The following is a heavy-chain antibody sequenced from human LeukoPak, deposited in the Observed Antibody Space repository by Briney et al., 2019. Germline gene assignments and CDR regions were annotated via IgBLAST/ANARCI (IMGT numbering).Heavy chain of an antibody. CDR1: GGSFSGYY. CDR3: ARHVVRSPLGFDY. J-gene: IGHJ4*02. D-gene: IGHD6-6*01. V-gene: IGHV4-34*01. CDR2: INHSGST. Sequence: SETLSLTCAVYGGSFSGYYWSWIRQPPGKGLEWIGEINHSGSTNYNPSLKSRVTMSVDTSKKQFSLKLTSVTAADTAVYYCARHVVRSPLGFDYWGQGTPVTVSS.